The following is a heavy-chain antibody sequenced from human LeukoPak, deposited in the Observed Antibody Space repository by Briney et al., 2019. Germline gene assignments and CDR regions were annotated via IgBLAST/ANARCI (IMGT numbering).Heavy chain of an antibody. V-gene: IGHV4-39*07. CDR1: GGPIRTTSYY. J-gene: IGHJ6*03. CDR2: IYYTGST. CDR3: GRTGGSFYFYYYMDV. D-gene: IGHD1-26*01. Sequence: SETLSLTCTVSGGPIRTTSYYWGWIRQPPGKGLEWIGSIYYTGSTYYNPSLKSRVTISVDTSKNQFSLRLTSVTAADTAVYYCGRTGGSFYFYYYMDVWGKGTTVTVSS.